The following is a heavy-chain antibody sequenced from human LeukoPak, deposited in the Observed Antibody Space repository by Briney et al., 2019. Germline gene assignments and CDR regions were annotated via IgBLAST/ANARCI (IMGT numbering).Heavy chain of an antibody. Sequence: PSETLSLTRTVSHDSLSTYSWCWIRPPPGRGLGWLGYVSYSGTTNYNPSLKSRVTMSVDTSKSQFSLTLRSVTAADTAVYYCAGRYCTSTMCYVGAVAGYEFWGQGALATVSS. J-gene: IGHJ4*02. D-gene: IGHD2-2*01. CDR2: VSYSGTT. CDR3: AGRYCTSTMCYVGAVAGYEF. V-gene: IGHV4-59*13. CDR1: HDSLSTYS.